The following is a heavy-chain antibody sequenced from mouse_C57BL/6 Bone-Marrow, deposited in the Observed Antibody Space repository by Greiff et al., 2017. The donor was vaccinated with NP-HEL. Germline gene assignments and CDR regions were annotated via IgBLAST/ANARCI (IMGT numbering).Heavy chain of an antibody. CDR1: GFNIKDDY. D-gene: IGHD1-1*01. CDR3: TADYYGSSYDVDY. CDR2: IDPENGDT. Sequence: VQLKQSGAELVRPGASVKLSCTASGFNIKDDYMHWVKQRPEQGLEWIGWIDPENGDTEYASKFQGKATITADTSSNTAYLQLSSLTSEDTAVYYCTADYYGSSYDVDYWGQGTTLTVSS. J-gene: IGHJ2*01. V-gene: IGHV14-4*01.